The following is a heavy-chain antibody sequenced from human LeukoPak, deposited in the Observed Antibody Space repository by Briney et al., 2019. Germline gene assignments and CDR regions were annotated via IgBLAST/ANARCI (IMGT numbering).Heavy chain of an antibody. CDR3: ASLRGINR. CDR1: GFTFSNYA. D-gene: IGHD3-10*01. V-gene: IGHV3-11*01. Sequence: GGSLRLSCAASGFTFSNYAMSWVRQPPGKGLEWVSYISSSGTTIYYADSVRGRFTVSRDNAKNSLYLQMDSLSAEDTAVYYCASLRGINRWGQGTLVTVSS. CDR2: ISSSGTTI. J-gene: IGHJ4*02.